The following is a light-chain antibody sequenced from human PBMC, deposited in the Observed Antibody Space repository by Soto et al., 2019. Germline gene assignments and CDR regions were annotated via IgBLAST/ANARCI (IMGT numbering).Light chain of an antibody. CDR1: SGHSSYI. CDR3: ETWDSNTRV. V-gene: IGLV4-60*03. J-gene: IGLJ2*01. Sequence: QLVLTQSSSASASLGSSVKLTCTLSSGHSSYIIAWHQQQPGKAPRYLMKLEGSGSYNKGSGVPDRFSGSSSGADRYLTISSLPSEDEADYYCETWDSNTRVFGGGTKVTVL. CDR2: LEGSGSY.